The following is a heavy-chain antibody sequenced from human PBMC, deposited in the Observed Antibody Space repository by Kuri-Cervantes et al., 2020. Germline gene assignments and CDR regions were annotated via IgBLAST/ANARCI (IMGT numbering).Heavy chain of an antibody. CDR2: ISSDSRYI. CDR3: SGDERRRNGYISDY. J-gene: IGHJ4*02. V-gene: IGHV3-21*01. CDR1: GFTFNSYA. D-gene: IGHD5-24*01. Sequence: GGSLRLSCAASGFTFNSYAMKWVRQAPGKGLEWVSAISSDSRYIYYADSVKGRFTISRDNAKNSLLLQMNSLRAEDTAVYYCSGDERRRNGYISDYWGQGTLVTVSS.